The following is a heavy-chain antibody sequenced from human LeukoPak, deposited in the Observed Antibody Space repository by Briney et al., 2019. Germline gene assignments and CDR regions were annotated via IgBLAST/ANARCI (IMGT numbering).Heavy chain of an antibody. CDR1: GYTFTSYA. J-gene: IGHJ4*02. V-gene: IGHV1-3*01. D-gene: IGHD3-10*01. Sequence: GASVKVSCKASGYTFTSYAMHWVRQAPGQRLEWMGWINAGNGNTKYSQKFQGRVTITRDTSASTAYMELSSLRSEETAVYYCARDGMDYYGSGSVVYWGQGTLVTVSS. CDR3: ARDGMDYYGSGSVVY. CDR2: INAGNGNT.